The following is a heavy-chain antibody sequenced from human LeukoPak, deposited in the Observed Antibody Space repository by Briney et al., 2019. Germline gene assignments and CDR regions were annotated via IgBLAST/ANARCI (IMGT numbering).Heavy chain of an antibody. CDR2: ISWNSGSI. Sequence: PGGSLRLSCAASGFTFDDYAMHWVRQAPGKGLEWVSGISWNSGSIGYADSVKGRFTISRDNAKNSLYLQMNSLRAEDMALYYCAKDRADHFYYMDVWGKGTTVTVSS. CDR1: GFTFDDYA. CDR3: AKDRADHFYYMDV. J-gene: IGHJ6*03. V-gene: IGHV3-9*03.